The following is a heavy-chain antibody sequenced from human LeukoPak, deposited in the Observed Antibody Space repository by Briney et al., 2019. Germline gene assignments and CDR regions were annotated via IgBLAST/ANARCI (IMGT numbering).Heavy chain of an antibody. Sequence: ASVKVSCKASGYTFTSYAMRWVRQAPGQRLEWMGWINAGNGNTKYSQKFQGRVTITRDTSASTAYMELSSLRSENTAVYYCARDRGYSSGWYGTYYYYGMDVWGQGTTVTVSS. D-gene: IGHD6-19*01. CDR1: GYTFTSYA. J-gene: IGHJ6*02. CDR2: INAGNGNT. V-gene: IGHV1-3*01. CDR3: ARDRGYSSGWYGTYYYYGMDV.